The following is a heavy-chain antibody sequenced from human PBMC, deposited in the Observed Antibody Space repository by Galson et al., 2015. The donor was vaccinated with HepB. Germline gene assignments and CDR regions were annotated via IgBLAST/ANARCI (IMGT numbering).Heavy chain of an antibody. J-gene: IGHJ4*02. Sequence: SLRLSCAASGFNFSRNTMHWVRQAPGKGLEYVSGINSNGGSTSLADSEKGRFITSRDNSKNTLYLQMSSLRDDDTAIYYCVKVAAAHCGGDCYSKYFDCWGQGTLVTVSS. CDR1: GFNFSRNT. CDR3: VKVAAAHCGGDCYSKYFDC. CDR2: INSNGGST. D-gene: IGHD2-21*02. V-gene: IGHV3-64D*06.